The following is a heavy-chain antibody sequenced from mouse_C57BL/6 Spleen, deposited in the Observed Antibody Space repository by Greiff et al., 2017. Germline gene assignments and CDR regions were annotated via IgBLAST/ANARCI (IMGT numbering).Heavy chain of an antibody. CDR3: STDYYGSSFSFDY. V-gene: IGHV1-55*01. CDR1: GYTFTSYW. D-gene: IGHD1-1*01. J-gene: IGHJ2*01. Sequence: QVQLLQSGAELVKPGASVKMSCKASGYTFTSYWITWVKQRPGQGLEWIGDIYPGSGSTNYNEKFKSKATLTVDTSSSTAYMQLSSLTSADSAVYYCSTDYYGSSFSFDYWGQGTTLTVSS. CDR2: IYPGSGST.